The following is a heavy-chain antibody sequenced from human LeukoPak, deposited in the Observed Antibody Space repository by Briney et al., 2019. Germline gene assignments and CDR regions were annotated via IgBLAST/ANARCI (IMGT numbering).Heavy chain of an antibody. CDR1: RFTFSSYA. D-gene: IGHD4-23*01. J-gene: IGHJ4*02. CDR2: ISGSGGST. V-gene: IGHV3-23*01. CDR3: AKATLRTTVVKGVLDY. Sequence: GGSLRLSCAASRFTFSSYAMSWVRQAPGKGLEWVSAISGSGGSTYYADSVKGRFTISRDNSKNTLYLQMNSLRAEDTAVYYCAKATLRTTVVKGVLDYWGQGTLVTVSS.